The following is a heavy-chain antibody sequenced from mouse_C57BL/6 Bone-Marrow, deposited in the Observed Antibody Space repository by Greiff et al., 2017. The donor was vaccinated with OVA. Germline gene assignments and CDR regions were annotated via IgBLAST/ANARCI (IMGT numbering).Heavy chain of an antibody. CDR2: IDPENGDT. J-gene: IGHJ4*01. D-gene: IGHD1-1*01. CDR1: GFNIKDDY. CDR3: TTRYYYNYGSSLHYAMDY. Sequence: VQLQQSGAELVRPGASVKLSCTASGFNIKDDYMHWVKQRPEQGLEWIGWIDPENGDTEYASKFQGKATITADTSSTTAYLQLSSLTSEDTAVYYCTTRYYYNYGSSLHYAMDYWGQGTSVTVSS. V-gene: IGHV14-4*01.